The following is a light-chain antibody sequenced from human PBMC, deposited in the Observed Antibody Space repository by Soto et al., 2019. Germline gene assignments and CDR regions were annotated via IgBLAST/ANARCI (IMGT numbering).Light chain of an antibody. V-gene: IGLV2-14*01. CDR3: SSHTSGSTRV. Sequence: QSVLTQPASVSGSPGQSIAISCTGTFSDVGGYDYVSWYQQHPDKAPKLMIYEVTKRPSGVSNRFSGSKSGNTASLTISGLQPVDEADYYCSSHTSGSTRVFGSGTKVTVL. CDR1: FSDVGGYDY. CDR2: EVT. J-gene: IGLJ1*01.